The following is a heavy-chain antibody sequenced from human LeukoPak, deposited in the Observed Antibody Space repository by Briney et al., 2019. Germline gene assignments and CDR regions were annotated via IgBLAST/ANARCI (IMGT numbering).Heavy chain of an antibody. CDR2: INSDGSST. V-gene: IGHV3-74*01. J-gene: IGHJ4*02. Sequence: GGSLRLSCAASRFTFSNYWMHWVRQAPGKGLVWVSRINSDGSSTNYADSVKGRFTISIDNAENTLYLQMNSLGADDTAVYYCAVRYCSNTACYFYWGQGTLVTVSS. CDR1: RFTFSNYW. D-gene: IGHD2-2*01. CDR3: AVRYCSNTACYFY.